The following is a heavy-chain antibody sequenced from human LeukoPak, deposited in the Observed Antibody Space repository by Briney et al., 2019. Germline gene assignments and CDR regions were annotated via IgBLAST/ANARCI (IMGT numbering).Heavy chain of an antibody. V-gene: IGHV3-53*01. CDR1: GFTVSSNS. Sequence: PGGSLRLSCTVSGFTVSSNSMSWVRQAPGKGLEWVSFIYSDNTHYSDSVKGRFTISRDNSKNTLYLQMNSLRAEDTAVYYCARSYGTYNWFDSWGQGTLVTVSS. J-gene: IGHJ5*01. CDR2: IYSDNT. D-gene: IGHD1-14*01. CDR3: ARSYGTYNWFDS.